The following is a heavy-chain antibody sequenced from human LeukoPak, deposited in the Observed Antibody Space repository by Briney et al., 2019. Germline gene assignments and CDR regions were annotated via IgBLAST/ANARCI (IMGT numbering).Heavy chain of an antibody. D-gene: IGHD2-2*01. CDR1: GGTFSSYA. Sequence: ATVKVSCKASGGTFSSYAISWVRQAPGQGLEWMGGIIPIFGTANYAQKFQGRVTITTDESTSTAYMELSSLRSEDTAVYYCARSPVYCSSISCSEGGYYYMDVWGKGTTVTVFS. CDR3: ARSPVYCSSISCSEGGYYYMDV. J-gene: IGHJ6*03. V-gene: IGHV1-69*05. CDR2: IIPIFGTA.